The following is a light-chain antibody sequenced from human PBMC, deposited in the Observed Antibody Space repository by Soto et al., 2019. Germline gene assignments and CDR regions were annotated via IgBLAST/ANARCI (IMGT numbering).Light chain of an antibody. J-gene: IGLJ1*01. V-gene: IGLV2-23*02. CDR3: CSYAGSSTHYV. CDR2: DVS. Sequence: QSVLTQPASVSGSPGQSITISCTGTSSDVGSYNLVSWYQQHPGKAPKLMIYDVSKRPSGVSTRFSGSQSGNTASLTISGLQAEDEADYYCCSYAGSSTHYVFGTGTKVTVL. CDR1: SSDVGSYNL.